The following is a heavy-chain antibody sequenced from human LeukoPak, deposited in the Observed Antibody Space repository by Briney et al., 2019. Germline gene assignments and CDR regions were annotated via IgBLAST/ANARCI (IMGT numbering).Heavy chain of an antibody. CDR2: INHSGST. J-gene: IGHJ5*02. Sequence: KTSETLSLTCAVYGGSFSGYYWSWIRQPPGKGLEWIGEINHSGSTNYNPSLKSRVTISVDTSKNQFSLKLSSVTAADTAVYYCARGSIMITFGGVIVRGSSWFDPWGQGTLVTVSS. V-gene: IGHV4-34*01. CDR3: ARGSIMITFGGVIVRGSSWFDP. D-gene: IGHD3-16*02. CDR1: GGSFSGYY.